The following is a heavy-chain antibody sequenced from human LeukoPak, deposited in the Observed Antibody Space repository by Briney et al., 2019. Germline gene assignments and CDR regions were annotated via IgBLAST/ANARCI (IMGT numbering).Heavy chain of an antibody. J-gene: IGHJ3*02. V-gene: IGHV6-1*01. CDR1: GDSVSSSSTA. CDR2: TYYRSKWYS. CDR3: ARGGQGDGYSADEAFDM. Sequence: SQTLSLTCAISGDSVSSSSTAYNWIRQSPSRGLEWLGRTYYRSKWYSDYAVSVKSRITINPDTSKNQFSLQLNSVTPEDTAVYYCARGGQGDGYSADEAFDMWGQGTMVTVSS. D-gene: IGHD5-24*01.